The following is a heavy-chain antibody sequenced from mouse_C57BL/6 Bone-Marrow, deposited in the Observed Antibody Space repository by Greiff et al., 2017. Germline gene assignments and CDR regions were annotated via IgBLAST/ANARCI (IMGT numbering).Heavy chain of an antibody. Sequence: VQLQQSGPELVKPGASVKISCKASGYTFTDYYMNWVKQSHGKSLEWIGDINPNNGGTSYNQKFKGKATLTVDKSSSTAYMELRSLTSEDSAVYYCASSYGSSLYYFDYWGQGTTLTVSS. CDR3: ASSYGSSLYYFDY. CDR1: GYTFTDYY. J-gene: IGHJ2*01. CDR2: INPNNGGT. V-gene: IGHV1-26*01. D-gene: IGHD1-1*01.